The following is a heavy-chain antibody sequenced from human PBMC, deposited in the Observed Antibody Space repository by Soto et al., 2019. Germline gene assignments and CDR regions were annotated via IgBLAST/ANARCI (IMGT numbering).Heavy chain of an antibody. CDR3: ARGRQWLAIYYYYYGMDV. J-gene: IGHJ6*02. Sequence: EVQLVESGGGLVQPGGSLRLSCAASGFTFSTYWMHWVRQAPGKGLVWVSHINSDGSSTSHADSVKGRFTISRDNAKNTLYLQMNSLRAEDTAVYYCARGRQWLAIYYYYYGMDVWGQGTTVTVSS. CDR1: GFTFSTYW. D-gene: IGHD6-19*01. CDR2: INSDGSST. V-gene: IGHV3-74*01.